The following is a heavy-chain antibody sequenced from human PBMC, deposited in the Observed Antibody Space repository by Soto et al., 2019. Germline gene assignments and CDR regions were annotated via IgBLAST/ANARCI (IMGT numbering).Heavy chain of an antibody. CDR3: ARLSFITMVRGVIIPRNNWFDP. CDR1: GGSISSSSYY. J-gene: IGHJ5*02. CDR2: IYYSGST. Sequence: SETLSLTCAVSGGSISSSSYYWVLIRQPPGKGLEWIGSIYYSGSTYYNPSLKSRVTISVDTSKNQFSLKLSSVTAADTAVYYCARLSFITMVRGVIIPRNNWFDPWGQGTLVTVSS. D-gene: IGHD3-10*01. V-gene: IGHV4-39*01.